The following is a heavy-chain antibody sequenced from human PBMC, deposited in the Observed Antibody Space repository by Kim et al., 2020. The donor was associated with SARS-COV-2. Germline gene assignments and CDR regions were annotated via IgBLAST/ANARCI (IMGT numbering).Heavy chain of an antibody. J-gene: IGHJ6*01. CDR1: GFTFSNSW. V-gene: IGHV3-74*03. Sequence: GGSLRLSCAASGFTFSNSWMYWVRQAPGKGLVWVSRIKTDINSATTAYSATGQVRFSIDSDNNTLYLQMQMISRKTTDTYGCDCAANFCGM. D-gene: IGHD6-25*01. CDR3: DCAANFCGM. CDR2: IKTDINSA.